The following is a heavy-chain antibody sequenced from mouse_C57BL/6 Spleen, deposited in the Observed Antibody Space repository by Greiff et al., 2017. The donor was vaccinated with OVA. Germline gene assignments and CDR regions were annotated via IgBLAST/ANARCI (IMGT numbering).Heavy chain of an antibody. CDR2: LDPEDGET. D-gene: IGHD2-2*01. V-gene: IGHV14-2*01. CDR3: ARAKGNDGDWYFDV. Sequence: VQLQQSGAELVKPGASVKLSCTASGFTITDYYMHWVKQRPAQGLEWIGRLDPEDGETKYAPKFQGQATITADTASNTAYLQLSSLTSEDTAVYYCARAKGNDGDWYFDVWGTGTTVTGSA. J-gene: IGHJ1*03. CDR1: GFTITDYY.